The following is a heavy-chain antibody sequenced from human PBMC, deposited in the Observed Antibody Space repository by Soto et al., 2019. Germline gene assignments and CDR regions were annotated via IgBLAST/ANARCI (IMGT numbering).Heavy chain of an antibody. D-gene: IGHD3-22*01. CDR2: ISYDGSNK. Sequence: QVQLVESGGGVVQPGRSLRLSCAASGFTFSSYGMHWVRQAPGKGLEWVAVISYDGSNKYYADSVKGRFTISRDNSKNTLYLQMNSLRAEDTAVYYCVDYDSSGYSWGQGTLVTVSS. V-gene: IGHV3-30*03. CDR1: GFTFSSYG. J-gene: IGHJ5*02. CDR3: VDYDSSGYS.